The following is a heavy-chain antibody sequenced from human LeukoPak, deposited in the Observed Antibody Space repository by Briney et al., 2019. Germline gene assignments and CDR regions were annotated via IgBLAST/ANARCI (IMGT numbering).Heavy chain of an antibody. J-gene: IGHJ4*02. CDR2: IKQDGSEK. Sequence: GGSLRLSCAGSGFTFSVYWMTWVRQAPGKGLEWVDNIKQDGSEKFYVDSVKGRFTISRDNAKNSLYLQMNSLRAGDTAVYYCAKDLSYDYGVFWGQCTLVTVSS. CDR1: GFTFSVYW. V-gene: IGHV3-7*01. CDR3: AKDLSYDYGVF. D-gene: IGHD3-16*02.